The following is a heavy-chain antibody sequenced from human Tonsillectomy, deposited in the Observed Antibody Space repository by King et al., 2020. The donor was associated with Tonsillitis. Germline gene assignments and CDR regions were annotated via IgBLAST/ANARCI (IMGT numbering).Heavy chain of an antibody. CDR2: ISYDGSDE. Sequence: QLVQSGGGVVQPGRSLRLSCATFGFNFNSYGMHWVRQAPGKGLEWVAVISYDGSDEYYSDSVKGRFTISRDNSKNTLYLQMNSLRIEDTAVYYCVRRWSEDDWGQGTLVTVSA. D-gene: IGHD5-24*01. CDR1: GFNFNSYG. V-gene: IGHV3-30*03. J-gene: IGHJ4*02. CDR3: VRRWSEDD.